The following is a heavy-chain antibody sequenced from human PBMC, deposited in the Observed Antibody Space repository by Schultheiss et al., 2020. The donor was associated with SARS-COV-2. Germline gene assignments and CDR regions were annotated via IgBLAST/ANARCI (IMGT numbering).Heavy chain of an antibody. V-gene: IGHV1-2*02. CDR2: INPDTGAT. CDR1: GYIFSGYY. Sequence: ASVKVSCKASGYIFSGYYLHWVRQAPGQGLEWMGWINPDTGATSYALKFQGRVTMTRDTSITTLYMELSSLRSDDTAVYYCARDRAGADYWGQGTLVTVSS. CDR3: ARDRAGADY. J-gene: IGHJ4*02. D-gene: IGHD6-19*01.